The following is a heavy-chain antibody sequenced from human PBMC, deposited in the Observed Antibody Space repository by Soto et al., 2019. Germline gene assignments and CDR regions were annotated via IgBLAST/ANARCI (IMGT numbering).Heavy chain of an antibody. CDR3: ARGGQQYCTNGVCYPAPYYYYYMDV. J-gene: IGHJ6*03. D-gene: IGHD2-8*01. CDR1: GYTFTSYG. V-gene: IGHV1-18*01. CDR2: ISAYNGNT. Sequence: ASVKVSCKASGYTFTSYGISWVRQAPGQGLEWMGWISAYNGNTNYAQKLQGRVTMTTDTSTSTAYMELRSLRSDDTAVYYCARGGQQYCTNGVCYPAPYYYYYMDVWGKGTTVTVSS.